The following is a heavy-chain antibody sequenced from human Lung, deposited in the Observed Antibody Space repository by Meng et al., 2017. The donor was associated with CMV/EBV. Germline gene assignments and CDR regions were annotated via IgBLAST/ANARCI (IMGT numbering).Heavy chain of an antibody. D-gene: IGHD1-26*01. Sequence: GESXKISCAASGFTSDDYGMNWVRQAPGKGLEWVSGIRWNGETTAYTDFVRGRFTISRDNAKKSLHLQMNSQRAEDTALYYCARAVGPTIVDALDIWGQGTXV. V-gene: IGHV3-20*04. CDR2: IRWNGETT. CDR3: ARAVGPTIVDALDI. J-gene: IGHJ3*02. CDR1: GFTSDDYG.